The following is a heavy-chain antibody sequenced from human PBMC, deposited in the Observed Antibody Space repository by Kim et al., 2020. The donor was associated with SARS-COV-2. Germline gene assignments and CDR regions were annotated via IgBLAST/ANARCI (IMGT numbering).Heavy chain of an antibody. V-gene: IGHV1-69*13. CDR2: IIPIFGTA. CDR3: ARAVQRITIFGVVIWNWFD. CDR1: GGTFSSYA. J-gene: IGHJ5*01. Sequence: SVKVSCKASGGTFSSYAISWVRQAPGQGLEWTGGIIPIFGTANYAQKFQGRVTITADESTSTAYMYLSSLRSEDTAVYYCARAVQRITIFGVVIWNWFD. D-gene: IGHD3-3*01.